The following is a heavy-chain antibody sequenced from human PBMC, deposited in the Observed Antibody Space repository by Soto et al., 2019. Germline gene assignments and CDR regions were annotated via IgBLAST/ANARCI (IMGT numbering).Heavy chain of an antibody. V-gene: IGHV4-30-4*01. Sequence: SETLSLTCAVYGGSFSGYYWSWIRQPPGKGLEWIGYIYYSGSTYYNPSLKSRVTISVDTSKNQFSLKLSSVTAADTAVYYCARASPGSHMIVVVMAAFDIWGQGTMVTVSS. J-gene: IGHJ3*02. CDR2: IYYSGST. D-gene: IGHD3-22*01. CDR3: ARASPGSHMIVVVMAAFDI. CDR1: GGSFSGYY.